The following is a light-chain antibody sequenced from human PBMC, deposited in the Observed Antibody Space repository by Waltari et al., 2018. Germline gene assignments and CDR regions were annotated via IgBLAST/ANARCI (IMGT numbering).Light chain of an antibody. CDR1: NNNVGSYA. J-gene: IGLJ3*02. CDR3: STWDYSLRAWV. Sequence: QSALTQEASVSGTVGQKVTLSCIGNNNNVGSYAVSWYQQISHGAPKTVIFGDFLPSWIPDRVSGSKSGTTASLPISGLQPGDEADYYCSTWDYSLRAWVFGGGTILTVL. V-gene: IGLV1-36*01. CDR2: FGD.